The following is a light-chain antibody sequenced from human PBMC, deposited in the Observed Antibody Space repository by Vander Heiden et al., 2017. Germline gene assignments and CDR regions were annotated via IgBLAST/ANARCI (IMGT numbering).Light chain of an antibody. J-gene: IGLJ2*01. Sequence: QSVLTQPPSVSGAPGQRVTISCPGSSTTIGAGYDVHWYQQLPGTAPNLLLYGNSNRPSVVPDRFSVSKSGTSASLAITGLQAEDEADYYCQSYDSSRSGSVFGGGTKLTVL. CDR1: STTIGAGYD. V-gene: IGLV1-40*01. CDR2: GNS. CDR3: QSYDSSRSGSV.